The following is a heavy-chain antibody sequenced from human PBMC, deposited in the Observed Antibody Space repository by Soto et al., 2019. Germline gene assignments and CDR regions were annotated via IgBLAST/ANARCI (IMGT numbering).Heavy chain of an antibody. Sequence: QVQLQESGPGLVKPSQTLSLTCTVSGGSISSGGYYWSWIRQHPGKGLEWIGYIFYYGSTYYNPSLKSRVTISVDTSKNQFSLRLSSVTAADTAVYYCARVFGFGGMDVWGQGTTVTVSS. J-gene: IGHJ6*02. V-gene: IGHV4-31*03. D-gene: IGHD3-10*01. CDR2: IFYYGST. CDR1: GGSISSGGYY. CDR3: ARVFGFGGMDV.